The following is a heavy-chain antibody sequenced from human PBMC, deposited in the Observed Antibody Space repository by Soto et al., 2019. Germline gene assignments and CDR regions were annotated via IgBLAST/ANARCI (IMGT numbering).Heavy chain of an antibody. D-gene: IGHD2-15*01. CDR1: GGTFSSYT. J-gene: IGHJ3*02. V-gene: IGHV1-69*02. CDR3: ASPYCSGGSCHSGAFDI. Sequence: ASVKGSCKASGGTFSSYTISWVRQAPGQRLEWMGKIIPILGIANYAQKFQGRVTITADKSTSTAYMELSSLRSEDTAVYYCASPYCSGGSCHSGAFDIWGQGTMVTVSS. CDR2: IIPILGIA.